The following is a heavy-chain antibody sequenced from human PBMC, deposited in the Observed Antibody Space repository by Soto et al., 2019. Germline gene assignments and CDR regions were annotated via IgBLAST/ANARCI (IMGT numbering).Heavy chain of an antibody. J-gene: IGHJ4*02. D-gene: IGHD2-8*01. Sequence: SVKVSCKASGGTFSSYAISWVRQAPGQGLEWMGGIIPIFGTADYAQKFQGRVTITADESTSTAYMELSSLRSEDTAVYYCVRSLGGSNVNFDYWGQGTLVTVSS. CDR1: GGTFSSYA. CDR3: VRSLGGSNVNFDY. V-gene: IGHV1-69*13. CDR2: IIPIFGTA.